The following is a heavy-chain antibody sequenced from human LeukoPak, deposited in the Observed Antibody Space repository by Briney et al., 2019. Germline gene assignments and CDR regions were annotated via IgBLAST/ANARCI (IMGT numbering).Heavy chain of an antibody. CDR1: GGSISSYY. Sequence: SGTLSLTCTVSGGSISSYYWSWIRQPAGKGLEWIGRIYTSGSTNYNPSLKSRVTMSVDTSKNQFSLKLSSVTAAGTAVYYCARDLPPKFEQQLVWGNWFDPWGQGTLVTVSS. CDR2: IYTSGST. D-gene: IGHD6-13*01. J-gene: IGHJ5*02. V-gene: IGHV4-4*07. CDR3: ARDLPPKFEQQLVWGNWFDP.